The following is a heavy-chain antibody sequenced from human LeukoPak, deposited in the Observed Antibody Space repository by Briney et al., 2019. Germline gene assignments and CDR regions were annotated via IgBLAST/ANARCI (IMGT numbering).Heavy chain of an antibody. Sequence: PSETLSLTCTVSGGSISSGSYYWRWIRQPAGKGLEWLGRIYTSGSTNYNPSLKSRVTISVDTSKNQFSLKLSSVTAADTAVYYCAREGWKMTTVTTSWYFDLWGRGTLVTVSS. CDR1: GGSISSGSYY. CDR3: AREGWKMTTVTTSWYFDL. CDR2: IYTSGST. D-gene: IGHD4-17*01. V-gene: IGHV4-61*02. J-gene: IGHJ2*01.